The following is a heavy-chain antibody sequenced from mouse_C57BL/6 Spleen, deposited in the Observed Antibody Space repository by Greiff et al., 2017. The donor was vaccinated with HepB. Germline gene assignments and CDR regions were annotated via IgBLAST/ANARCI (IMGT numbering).Heavy chain of an antibody. D-gene: IGHD4-1*01. CDR2: IWSDGST. Sequence: VKLQESGPGLVAPSQSLSITCTVSGFSLTSYGVHWVRQPPGKGLEWLVVIWSDGSTTYNSALKSRLSISKDNSKSQVFLKMNSLQTDDTAMYYCAREAVTGTYFDDWGQGTTLTVSS. V-gene: IGHV2-6*03. J-gene: IGHJ2*01. CDR3: AREAVTGTYFDD. CDR1: GFSLTSYG.